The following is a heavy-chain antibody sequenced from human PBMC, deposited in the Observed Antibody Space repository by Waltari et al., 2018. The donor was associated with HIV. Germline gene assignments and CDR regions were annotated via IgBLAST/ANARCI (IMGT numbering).Heavy chain of an antibody. CDR1: GFTVSTFR. Sequence: EVQLVESGGGLVQPGGSLRLHCAASGFTVSTFRMHWVRQTPGKGLVWVSGINSDGSSTTYADSVKGRFTISRDNPKNTLYLQMSSLRAEDTAVYFCARGRYYGMDVWGQGTTVTVSS. CDR3: ARGRYYGMDV. V-gene: IGHV3-74*01. CDR2: INSDGSST. J-gene: IGHJ6*02.